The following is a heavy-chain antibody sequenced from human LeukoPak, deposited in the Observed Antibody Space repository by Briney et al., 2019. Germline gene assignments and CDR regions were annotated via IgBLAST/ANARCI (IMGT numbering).Heavy chain of an antibody. Sequence: GGSLRLSCAASGFTFSSSAMSWVRQVPGKGLEWVSGISASGGSTYYADSVRGRFTISRDNSKNTLYVQMNSLRDGDTAVYYCAKGQRWESPHYLDSWGQGTLVTVSS. CDR1: GFTFSSSA. CDR2: ISASGGST. D-gene: IGHD1-26*01. CDR3: AKGQRWESPHYLDS. J-gene: IGHJ4*02. V-gene: IGHV3-23*01.